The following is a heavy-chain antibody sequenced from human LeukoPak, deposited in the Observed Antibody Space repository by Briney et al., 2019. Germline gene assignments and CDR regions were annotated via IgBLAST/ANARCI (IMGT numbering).Heavy chain of an antibody. CDR2: ISGGGGST. D-gene: IGHD3-3*01. CDR1: GFTFSSYA. V-gene: IGHV3-23*01. CDR3: RTIFGVVNWFDP. J-gene: IGHJ5*02. Sequence: GGSLRLSCAASGFTFSSYAMSWVRQAPGKGLEWVSAISGGGGSTYYADSVKGRFTISRDNSKNTLYLQMNSPRAEDTAVYYCRTIFGVVNWFDPWGQGTLVTVSS.